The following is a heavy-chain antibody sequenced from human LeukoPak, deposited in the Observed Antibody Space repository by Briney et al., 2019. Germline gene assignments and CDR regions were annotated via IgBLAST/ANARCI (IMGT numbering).Heavy chain of an antibody. J-gene: IGHJ4*02. CDR2: ISSVGASI. D-gene: IGHD3-22*01. Sequence: GGSLRLSCEASGFTFSSYSMTWVRQAPGKGLEWVSSISSVGASIYYADSLKGRFTISRDNAKNSLYLQMNSLRAEDTAVYYCAREYYDSSGYYEYWGQGTLVTVSS. V-gene: IGHV3-21*01. CDR1: GFTFSSYS. CDR3: AREYYDSSGYYEY.